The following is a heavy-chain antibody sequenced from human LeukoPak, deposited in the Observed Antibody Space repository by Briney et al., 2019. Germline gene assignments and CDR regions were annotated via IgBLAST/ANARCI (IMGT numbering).Heavy chain of an antibody. CDR3: ARDGLPFGSWFDP. J-gene: IGHJ5*02. Sequence: SETLSLTCTVSGGSISSYYWSWIRQPPGKGLEWIGYIYYSGSTNYNPSLKSRVTMSVDTSKNQFSLKLSSVTAADTAVYYCARDGLPFGSWFDPWGQGTLVTVSS. V-gene: IGHV4-59*12. CDR2: IYYSGST. D-gene: IGHD3-10*01. CDR1: GGSISSYY.